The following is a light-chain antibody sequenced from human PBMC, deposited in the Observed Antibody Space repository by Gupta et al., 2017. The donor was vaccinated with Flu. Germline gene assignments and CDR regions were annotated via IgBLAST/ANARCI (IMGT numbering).Light chain of an antibody. CDR3: QKYNSFPLT. CDR1: QDIRTW. Sequence: IQLTQSPSSLSASVGDSVTITCRASQDIRTWLAWYQQKPEKAPKSLIYAASNLQSGVPSRCSGGGSGTDFTLTISSLQPEDVATYYRQKYNSFPLTFGQGTKMEIK. J-gene: IGKJ4*01. CDR2: AAS. V-gene: IGKV1D-16*01.